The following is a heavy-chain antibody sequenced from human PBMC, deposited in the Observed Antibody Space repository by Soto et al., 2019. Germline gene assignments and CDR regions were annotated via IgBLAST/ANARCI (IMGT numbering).Heavy chain of an antibody. J-gene: IGHJ4*02. Sequence: QVQLVQSGAEVKKPGSSVKVSCKASGGTFSNYGVSWGRQAPGQGLEWMGGITPMFGTRNYAQKFQGRVTITADESMTTAYMEIRSLRSDDTAVYFCAMEADRRWLQLFDYWGQGTLVTVSS. CDR3: AMEADRRWLQLFDY. CDR2: ITPMFGTR. D-gene: IGHD5-12*01. CDR1: GGTFSNYG. V-gene: IGHV1-69*01.